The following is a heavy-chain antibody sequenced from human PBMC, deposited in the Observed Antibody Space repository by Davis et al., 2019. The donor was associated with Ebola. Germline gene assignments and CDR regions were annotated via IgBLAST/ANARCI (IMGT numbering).Heavy chain of an antibody. V-gene: IGHV4-34*01. Sequence: SETLSLTCAAHGGSFSGYYWSWIRQPPGKGLEWIGEINHSGSTNYNPSLKSRVTISVDTSKNQFSLKLSYVTAADTAVYYCARGVRITMVQGVHYYYYYGMDVWGRGTTVTVSS. CDR2: INHSGST. CDR3: ARGVRITMVQGVHYYYYYGMDV. J-gene: IGHJ6*02. CDR1: GGSFSGYY. D-gene: IGHD3-10*01.